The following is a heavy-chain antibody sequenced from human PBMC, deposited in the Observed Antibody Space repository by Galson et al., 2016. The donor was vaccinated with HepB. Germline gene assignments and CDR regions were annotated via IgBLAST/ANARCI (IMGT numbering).Heavy chain of an antibody. Sequence: PLRLSCAASGFSLSTYGMHWVRQAPGKGLEWVAVIWHDGSIKYYGESVKGRFTISRDNSKNTLFLQMTALRVEETAVYYCARDYSRSGPMYSYYYMDAWGKGTTVTVSS. CDR1: GFSLSTYG. CDR3: ARDYSRSGPMYSYYYMDA. V-gene: IGHV3-33*01. D-gene: IGHD6-13*01. CDR2: IWHDGSIK. J-gene: IGHJ6*03.